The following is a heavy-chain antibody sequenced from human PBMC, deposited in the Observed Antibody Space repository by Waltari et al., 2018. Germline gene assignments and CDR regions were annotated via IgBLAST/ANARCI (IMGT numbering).Heavy chain of an antibody. V-gene: IGHV4-4*07. CDR1: GGSISSYY. J-gene: IGHJ6*03. CDR2: IYTSGST. Sequence: QVQLQESGPGLVKPSETLSLTCTVSGGSISSYYWSWIRQPAGKGLEWIGRIYTSGSTNYNPSLKSRVTMSVDTSKNQFSLKLSSVTAADTAVYYCARDLGGGPDPLRDYYYYYMDVWGKGTTVTVSS. D-gene: IGHD3-10*01. CDR3: ARDLGGGPDPLRDYYYYYMDV.